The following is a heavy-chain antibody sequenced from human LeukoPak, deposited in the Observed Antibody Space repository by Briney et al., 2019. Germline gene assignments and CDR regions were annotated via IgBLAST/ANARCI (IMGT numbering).Heavy chain of an antibody. J-gene: IGHJ4*02. Sequence: SQTLSLTCTVSGGSISSGGYYWSWIRQHPGKGLERIGYIYYSGSTYYNPSLKSRVTISVDTSKNQFSLKLSSVIAADTAVYYCARDHPDLWWWLDYWGQGTLVTVSS. V-gene: IGHV4-31*03. CDR1: GGSISSGGYY. D-gene: IGHD2-21*01. CDR2: IYYSGST. CDR3: ARDHPDLWWWLDY.